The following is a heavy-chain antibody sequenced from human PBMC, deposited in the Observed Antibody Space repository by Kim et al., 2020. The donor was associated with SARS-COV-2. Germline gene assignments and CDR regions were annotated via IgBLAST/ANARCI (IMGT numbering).Heavy chain of an antibody. CDR1: GGSISSSSYY. CDR3: ASTDGQWLVQFDY. CDR2: IYYSGST. D-gene: IGHD6-19*01. V-gene: IGHV4-39*07. Sequence: SETLSLTCTVSGGSISSSSYYWGWIRQPPGKGLEWIGSIYYSGSTYYNPSLKSRVTISVDTSKNQFSLKLSSVTAADTAVYYCASTDGQWLVQFDYWGQGTLVTVSS. J-gene: IGHJ4*02.